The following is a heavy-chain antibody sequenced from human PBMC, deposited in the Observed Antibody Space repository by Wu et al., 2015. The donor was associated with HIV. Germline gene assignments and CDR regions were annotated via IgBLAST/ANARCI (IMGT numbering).Heavy chain of an antibody. V-gene: IGHV1-69*13. J-gene: IGHJ3*02. CDR3: ARATPESRNIAAAGIVAFDI. D-gene: IGHD6-13*01. CDR2: IIPIFGTA. Sequence: QVQLVQSGAEVKKPGSSVKVSCKASGGTFSSYAISWVRQAPGQGLEWMGRIIPIFGTANYAQKFQGRVTITADESTSTAYMELSSLRSEDTAVYYCARATPESRNIAAAGIVAFDIWGQGTMVTVSS. CDR1: GGTFSSYA.